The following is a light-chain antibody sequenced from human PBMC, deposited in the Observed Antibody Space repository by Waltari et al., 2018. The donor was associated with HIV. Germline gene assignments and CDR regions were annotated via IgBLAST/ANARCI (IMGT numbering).Light chain of an antibody. CDR2: GAS. V-gene: IGKV1-9*01. CDR3: QHLNTFPLVT. Sequence: DIQLTQSPSFLSASVGDRVTITCRASQDLNSYLAWYQHKLGQAPKLRIYGASTLQTCVPSRFSGSGSGTEYTLTIKSLQPDDFATYYCQHLNTFPLVTFGPGTKVDVK. J-gene: IGKJ3*01. CDR1: QDLNSY.